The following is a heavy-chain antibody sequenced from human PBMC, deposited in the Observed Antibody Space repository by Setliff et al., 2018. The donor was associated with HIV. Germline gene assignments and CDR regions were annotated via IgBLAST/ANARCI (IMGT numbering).Heavy chain of an antibody. D-gene: IGHD1-26*01. V-gene: IGHV1-3*01. CDR3: ARTPARKGRGVYYFDY. CDR2: IHVGNGKT. CDR1: GYIFSNFA. Sequence: ASVKVSCKASGYIFSNFAIHWVRQAPGQRLEWMGWIHVGNGKTKYSQNFQGIVTMTTDTSTSTAYMELRRLRSDDTAVYYCARTPARKGRGVYYFDYWGQGTRFTVAS. J-gene: IGHJ4*02.